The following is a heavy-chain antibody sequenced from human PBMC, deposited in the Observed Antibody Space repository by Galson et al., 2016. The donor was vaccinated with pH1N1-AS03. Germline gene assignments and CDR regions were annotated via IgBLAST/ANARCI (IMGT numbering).Heavy chain of an antibody. CDR1: GYTFSNYA. Sequence: SVKVSCKASGYTFSNYAFSWLRQTPGQGLEWMGWISAHSGHASYAQAFQGRVSMTIDPSTTTTYMELRSLTTDDTAVYFCARDRTKVTETLLYDYWGQGTLLTVSS. D-gene: IGHD4-17*01. V-gene: IGHV1-18*01. CDR3: ARDRTKVTETLLYDY. CDR2: ISAHSGHA. J-gene: IGHJ4*02.